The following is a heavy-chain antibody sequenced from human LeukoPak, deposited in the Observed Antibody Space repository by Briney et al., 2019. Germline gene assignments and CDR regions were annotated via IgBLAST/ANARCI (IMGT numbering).Heavy chain of an antibody. CDR2: IWYDGSNK. CDR3: AKSSVCSGGSCKPGFDY. CDR1: GFTFSNYA. Sequence: GRSLRLSCAASGFTFSNYAMYWVRQAPGKGLEWVTIIWYDGSNKNYADSVKGRFTISRDNSKNTLYLQMNSLRAEDTAVYYCAKSSVCSGGSCKPGFDYWGQGTLVTVSS. J-gene: IGHJ4*02. D-gene: IGHD2-15*01. V-gene: IGHV3-33*06.